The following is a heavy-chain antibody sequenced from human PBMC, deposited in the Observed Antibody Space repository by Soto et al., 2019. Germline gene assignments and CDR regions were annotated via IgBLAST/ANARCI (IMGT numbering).Heavy chain of an antibody. CDR1: GFTFSSYG. D-gene: IGHD6-13*01. CDR2: ISYDGSNK. V-gene: IGHV3-30*18. CDR3: AKGPGGGSRWYVGSYFDY. J-gene: IGHJ4*02. Sequence: LRLSCAASGFTFSSYGMHWVRQAPGKGLEWVAVISYDGSNKYYADSVKGRFTISRDDSKNTLYLQMNSLRAEDTAVYYCAKGPGGGSRWYVGSYFDYWGQGTLVTVSS.